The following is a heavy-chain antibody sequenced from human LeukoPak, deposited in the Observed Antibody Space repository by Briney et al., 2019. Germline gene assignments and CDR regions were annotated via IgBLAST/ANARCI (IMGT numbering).Heavy chain of an antibody. D-gene: IGHD3-10*01. CDR1: GFTFSSYG. CDR2: IRYDGSNK. J-gene: IGHJ6*03. V-gene: IGHV3-30*02. CDR3: AKEEQGMVRGVTARYYYYYMDV. Sequence: PGGSLRLSCAASGFTFSSYGTHWVRQAPGKGLEWVAFIRYDGSNKYYADSVKGRFTISRDNAKNTLYLQMNSLRAEDTAVYYCAKEEQGMVRGVTARYYYYYMDVWGKGTTVTISS.